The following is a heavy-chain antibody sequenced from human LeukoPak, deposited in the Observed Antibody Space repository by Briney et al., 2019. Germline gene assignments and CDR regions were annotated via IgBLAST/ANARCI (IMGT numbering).Heavy chain of an antibody. J-gene: IGHJ3*02. CDR3: ARYYYDSSGYPDDAFDI. D-gene: IGHD3-22*01. CDR1: GYTFTSYG. Sequence: ASVKVSCKASGYTFTSYGISWVRQAPGQGLEWMGWISAYNGNTNYAQKLQGRVTMTTDTSTSTAYMELRSLRSDDTAVYYCARYYYDSSGYPDDAFDIWGQGTMVTVPS. CDR2: ISAYNGNT. V-gene: IGHV1-18*01.